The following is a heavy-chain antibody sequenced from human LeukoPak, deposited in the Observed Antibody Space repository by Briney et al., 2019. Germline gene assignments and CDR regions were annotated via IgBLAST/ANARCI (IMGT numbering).Heavy chain of an antibody. Sequence: GGSLRLSCAASGFTVSSNYMSWVRQAPGKGLEWVSVIYSGGSTYYADSVKGRFTISRVNSKNTLYLQMNSLRAEDTAVYYCAGEVVTAIPHDAFDIWGQGTMVTVSS. J-gene: IGHJ3*02. CDR3: AGEVVTAIPHDAFDI. CDR2: IYSGGST. CDR1: GFTVSSNY. D-gene: IGHD2-21*02. V-gene: IGHV3-53*01.